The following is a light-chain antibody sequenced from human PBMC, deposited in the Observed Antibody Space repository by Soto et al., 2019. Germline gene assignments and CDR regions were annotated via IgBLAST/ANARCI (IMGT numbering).Light chain of an antibody. CDR2: DAS. CDR1: QDISNY. CDR3: QQYDNLPLP. V-gene: IGKV1-33*01. J-gene: IGKJ4*01. Sequence: DIQMTQSPSSLSASVGDRVTITCQASQDISNYLNWYQQKPGKASKLLIYDASNLETGVPSRFSGSGSGTDFTFTISSLQPEDIATYYCQQYDNLPLPFGGGTKVEIK.